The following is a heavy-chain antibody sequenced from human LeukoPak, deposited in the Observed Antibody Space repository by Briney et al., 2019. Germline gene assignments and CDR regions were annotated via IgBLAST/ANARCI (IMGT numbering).Heavy chain of an antibody. CDR1: GFTFSRVS. V-gene: IGHV3-30*04. D-gene: IGHD4/OR15-4a*01. CDR2: ISDNEKRK. Sequence: GGSLRLSCAASGFTFSRVSMHWVRQAPGKGLERVAFISDNEKRKYYTDSVKGRFTISRDNSRNTLSLQMNSLRGEDTAVYYCARNPRDDYYFAYWGQGTLVTVSS. J-gene: IGHJ4*02. CDR3: ARNPRDDYYFAY.